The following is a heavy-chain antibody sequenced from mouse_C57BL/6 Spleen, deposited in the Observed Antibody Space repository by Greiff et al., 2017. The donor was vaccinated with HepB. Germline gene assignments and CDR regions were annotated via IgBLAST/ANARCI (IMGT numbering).Heavy chain of an antibody. D-gene: IGHD3-2*02. CDR3: TTWGQLRRLDY. CDR1: GFNIKADY. CDR2: IDPENGDT. V-gene: IGHV14-4*01. Sequence: VQLKESGAKLVRPGASVKLSCTASGFNIKADYMHWVKQRPEQGLEWIGWIDPENGDTEYASKFQGKATITADTSSNTAYLQLSSLTSEDTAVYYCTTWGQLRRLDYWGQGTTLTVSS. J-gene: IGHJ2*01.